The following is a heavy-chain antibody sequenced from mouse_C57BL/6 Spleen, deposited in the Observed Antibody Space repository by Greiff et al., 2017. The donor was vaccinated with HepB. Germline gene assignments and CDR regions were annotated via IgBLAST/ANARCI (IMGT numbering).Heavy chain of an antibody. CDR2: IDPSDSET. CDR3: ARGGNYVDWYFDV. V-gene: IGHV1-52*01. CDR1: GYTFTSYW. J-gene: IGHJ1*03. Sequence: QVQLKEPGAELVRPGSSVKLSCKASGYTFTSYWMHWVKQRPIQGLEWIGNIDPSDSETHYNQKFKDKATLTVDKSSSTAYMQLSSLTSEDSAVYYCARGGNYVDWYFDVWGTGTTVTVSS. D-gene: IGHD2-1*01.